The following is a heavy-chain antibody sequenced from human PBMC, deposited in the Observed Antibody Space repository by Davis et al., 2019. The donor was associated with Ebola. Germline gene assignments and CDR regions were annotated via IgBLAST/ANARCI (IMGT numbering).Heavy chain of an antibody. V-gene: IGHV4-59*02. CDR3: ARGNYGDYIVLYYYNMDV. D-gene: IGHD4-17*01. J-gene: IGHJ6*02. CDR2: FFYSGNT. CDR1: GGSVKSHY. Sequence: SETLSLTCSVSGGSVKSHYWSWIRQPPGKGLEWIGYFFYSGNTNYNPSLMSRATISVDTSTNQVSLKLKSVTTADTAVYYCARGNYGDYIVLYYYNMDVWGQGTTVTVSS.